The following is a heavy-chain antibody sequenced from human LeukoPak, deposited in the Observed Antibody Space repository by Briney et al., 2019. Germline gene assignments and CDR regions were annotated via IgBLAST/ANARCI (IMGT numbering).Heavy chain of an antibody. CDR1: GYTFTDYY. V-gene: IGHV1-2*02. D-gene: IGHD6-19*01. J-gene: IGHJ1*01. CDR3: ARGPDCCNIGWYLC. Sequence: ASVKVSCKASGYTFTDYYIHWVRQAPGPGLEWMGWINPDSGGTNYAQTFQGRVTMTRDTSITTAYMELPRLRSDDTAVYACARGPDCCNIGWYLCWGQGSLVTVSS. CDR2: INPDSGGT.